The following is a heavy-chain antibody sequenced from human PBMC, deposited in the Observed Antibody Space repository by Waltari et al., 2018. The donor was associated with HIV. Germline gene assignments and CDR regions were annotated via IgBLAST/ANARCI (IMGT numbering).Heavy chain of an antibody. CDR2: ISRGSSYS. J-gene: IGHJ4*02. CDR3: VRDRTSLTTGDFES. CDR1: GFNFNPFR. V-gene: IGHV3-21*02. D-gene: IGHD1-1*01. Sequence: EVRLVQSGGGLVKPGESLTLSCPASGFNFNPFRMTWVRLAPGKGLEWVSSISRGSSYSYYSDAVKGRFTVSRDNAKNSLLLQLNTLTAEDTALYYCVRDRTSLTTGDFESWGQGAPVTVSS.